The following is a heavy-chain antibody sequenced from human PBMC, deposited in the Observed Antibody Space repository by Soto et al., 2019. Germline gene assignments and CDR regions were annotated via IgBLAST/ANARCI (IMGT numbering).Heavy chain of an antibody. Sequence: SETLSLTCTVSGGSISSYYWSWIRQPPGKGLEWIGYIYYSGSTNYNPSLKSRVTISVDTSKNQFSLKLSSVTAADTAVYYCARFPRGIIPPGDAFDIWGQGTMVTVSS. CDR3: ARFPRGIIPPGDAFDI. J-gene: IGHJ3*02. CDR2: IYYSGST. CDR1: GGSISSYY. D-gene: IGHD3-10*01. V-gene: IGHV4-59*08.